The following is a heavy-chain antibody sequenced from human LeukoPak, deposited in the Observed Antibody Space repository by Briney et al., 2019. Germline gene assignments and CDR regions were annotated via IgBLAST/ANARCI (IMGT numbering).Heavy chain of an antibody. V-gene: IGHV3-74*01. D-gene: IGHD6-6*01. Sequence: QAGGSLRLSCAASGFTFSSYWMHWVRQAPGKGLVWVSRINSDGSSTSYADSVKGRFTISRDNAKNTLYLQMNSLRAEDTAVYYCARDSGYSSSFDAFDNWGQGTMVTVSS. J-gene: IGHJ3*02. CDR1: GFTFSSYW. CDR2: INSDGSST. CDR3: ARDSGYSSSFDAFDN.